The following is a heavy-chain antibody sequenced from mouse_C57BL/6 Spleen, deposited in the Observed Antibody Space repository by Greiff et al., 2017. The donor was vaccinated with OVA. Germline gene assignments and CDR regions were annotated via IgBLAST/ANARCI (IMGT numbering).Heavy chain of an antibody. CDR3: ARYYYGSSYVRSYYAMDY. D-gene: IGHD1-1*01. CDR1: GYTFTDYY. J-gene: IGHJ4*01. CDR2: INPNNGGT. V-gene: IGHV1-26*01. Sequence: VQLKQSGPELVKPGASVKISCKASGYTFTDYYMNWVKQSHGKSLEWIGDINPNNGGTSYNQKFKGKATLTVDKSSSTAYMELRSLTSEDSAVYYCARYYYGSSYVRSYYAMDYWGQGTSVTVSS.